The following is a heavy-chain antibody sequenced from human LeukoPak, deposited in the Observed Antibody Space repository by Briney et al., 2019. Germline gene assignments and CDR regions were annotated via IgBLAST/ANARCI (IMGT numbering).Heavy chain of an antibody. CDR1: GGSISSYY. V-gene: IGHV4-59*01. CDR2: IYYSGTT. J-gene: IGHJ4*02. Sequence: SETLSLTCTVSGGSISSYYWSWIRQPPGKGLEWIGYIYYSGTTNYNPSLESRVTISVDTSKNQFSLKLSSMTAADTAVYYCARVRYGDYYFDYWGQGTLVTVSS. D-gene: IGHD4-17*01. CDR3: ARVRYGDYYFDY.